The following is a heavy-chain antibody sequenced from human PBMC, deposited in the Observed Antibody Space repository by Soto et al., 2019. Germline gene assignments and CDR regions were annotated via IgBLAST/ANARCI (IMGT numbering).Heavy chain of an antibody. J-gene: IGHJ4*02. D-gene: IGHD2-2*01. CDR1: GGSISSGGYY. V-gene: IGHV4-31*03. CDR2: IYYSGST. Sequence: QVQLQESGPGLVKPSQTLSLTCTVSGGSISSGGYYWSWIRQHPGKGLEWIGYIYYSGSTYYNPSLKSRVTISVDTSKNPLSLKLSSVTAADTAVYYCARGRSSTSPYPIGYWGQGTLVTVSS. CDR3: ARGRSSTSPYPIGY.